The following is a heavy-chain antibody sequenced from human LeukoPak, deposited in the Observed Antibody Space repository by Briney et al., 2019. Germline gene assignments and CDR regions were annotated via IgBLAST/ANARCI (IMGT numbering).Heavy chain of an antibody. D-gene: IGHD5-18*01. CDR3: ARGSRAEYTYGLYHY. Sequence: SETLSLTCTVSGGSISSNYWSWIRQHPGKGLEWIGYIHYSGSTYYNPSLRSRVTISGDTSKNQFSLKLISVTAADTAVYYCARGSRAEYTYGLYHYWGQGTLVTVSS. CDR1: GGSISSNY. V-gene: IGHV4-59*06. J-gene: IGHJ4*02. CDR2: IHYSGST.